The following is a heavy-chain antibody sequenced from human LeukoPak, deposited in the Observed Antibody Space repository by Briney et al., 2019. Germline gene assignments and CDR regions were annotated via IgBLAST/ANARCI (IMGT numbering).Heavy chain of an antibody. D-gene: IGHD3-22*01. CDR2: ISYDGSNK. CDR1: GFTFSSYG. Sequence: PGGSLRLSCAASGFTFSSYGMHWVHQAPGKGLEWVAVISYDGSNKYYADSVKGRFTISRDNSKNTLYLQMNSLRAEDTAVYYCAKDRFGSGYLFYFDYWGQGTLVTVSS. J-gene: IGHJ4*02. CDR3: AKDRFGSGYLFYFDY. V-gene: IGHV3-30*18.